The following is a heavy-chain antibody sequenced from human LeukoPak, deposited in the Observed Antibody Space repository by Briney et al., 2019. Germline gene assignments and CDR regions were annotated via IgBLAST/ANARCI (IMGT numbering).Heavy chain of an antibody. V-gene: IGHV4-59*01. CDR3: ARVSWFPGTSYYYMDV. Sequence: SETLSLTCTVSGGSISSYYWSWIRQPPGKGLEWIGDIQYSGSTNYNPSLKSRVTISVDTSKNQFSLKLSSVTAADTAVYYCARVSWFPGTSYYYMDVWGKGTTVTVSS. D-gene: IGHD1-1*01. CDR2: IQYSGST. J-gene: IGHJ6*03. CDR1: GGSISSYY.